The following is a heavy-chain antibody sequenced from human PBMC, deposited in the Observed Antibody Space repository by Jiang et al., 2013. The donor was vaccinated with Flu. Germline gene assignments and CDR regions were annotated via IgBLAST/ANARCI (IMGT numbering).Heavy chain of an antibody. CDR2: INPSGGSI. V-gene: IGHV1-46*01. CDR3: AKTLNGDYASHSYYFDY. Sequence: WVRQAPGQGLEWMGIINPSGGSISYAQKFQDRVTMTRDTSTSTVYMELSSLRSEDTALYYCAKTLNGDYASHSYYFDYWGQ. D-gene: IGHD4-17*01. J-gene: IGHJ4*02.